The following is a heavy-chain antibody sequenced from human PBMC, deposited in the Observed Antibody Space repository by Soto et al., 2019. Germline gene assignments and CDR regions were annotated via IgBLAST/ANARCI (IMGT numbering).Heavy chain of an antibody. CDR1: GYTFTGSY. D-gene: IGHD2-15*01. CDR2: INPNSGGT. J-gene: IGHJ4*02. CDR3: ASDRCSGGGCYSLDF. Sequence: QVRLVQSGAEVKKPGASVKVSCKASGYTFTGSYIHWVRQSPGQGLEWMGRINPNSGGTNYVQKYQGRVTMTRDPSISTAYMELSSLRSDDTAVYYCASDRCSGGGCYSLDFWGQGTLVIVSS. V-gene: IGHV1-2*02.